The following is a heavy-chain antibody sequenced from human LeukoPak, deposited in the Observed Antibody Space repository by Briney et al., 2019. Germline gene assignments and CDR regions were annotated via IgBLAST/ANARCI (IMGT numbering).Heavy chain of an antibody. D-gene: IGHD3-22*01. V-gene: IGHV1-69*13. CDR2: IIPRFGTA. CDR3: ARNPPGVSPDYYYYYMDV. J-gene: IGHJ6*03. Sequence: SVKVSCKTFGYSFANYVISWVGQAPGQGLEGMGGIIPRFGTANYAQKFQGRVTITADESTSTAYMEMSSLRSEDTAVYYCARNPPGVSPDYYYYYMDVWDNGTTVTVSS. CDR1: GYSFANYV.